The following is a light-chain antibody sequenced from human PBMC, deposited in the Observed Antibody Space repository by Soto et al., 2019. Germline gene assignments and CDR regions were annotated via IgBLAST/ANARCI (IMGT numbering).Light chain of an antibody. CDR3: QQYDNFPRAIN. J-gene: IGKJ5*01. V-gene: IGKV1-33*01. Sequence: DIQMTPSPSTLPASVVDRVTITCRASQSISNWLAWYQQTPGTAPKLLIYHASNLETGVPSRFSGSGSGTDFTFTISSLQPEDIATYYCQQYDNFPRAINFGQGTRLEIK. CDR1: QSISNW. CDR2: HAS.